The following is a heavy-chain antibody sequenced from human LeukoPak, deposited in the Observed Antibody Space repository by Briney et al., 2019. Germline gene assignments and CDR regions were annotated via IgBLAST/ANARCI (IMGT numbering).Heavy chain of an antibody. J-gene: IGHJ4*02. Sequence: PGGSLRLSCVASGFTFSSYGMHWVRQAPGKGLEWVAVIWYDGSNEYYADSVKGRFTISRDSSKNTLYLQMNSLRAEDTAVYYCAKDLGRYRNNYFDYWGQGTLVTVSS. CDR3: AKDLGRYRNNYFDY. V-gene: IGHV3-33*06. CDR2: IWYDGSNE. D-gene: IGHD1-26*01. CDR1: GFTFSSYG.